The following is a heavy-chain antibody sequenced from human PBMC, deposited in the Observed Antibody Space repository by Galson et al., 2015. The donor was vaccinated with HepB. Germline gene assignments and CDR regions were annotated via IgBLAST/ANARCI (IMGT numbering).Heavy chain of an antibody. CDR2: ISAYNGNT. D-gene: IGHD2-2*02. CDR1: GYTFTSYG. J-gene: IGHJ4*02. Sequence: SVKVSCKASGYTFTSYGISWVRQAPGQGLEWMGWISAYNGNTNYAQKLQGRVTMTTDTSTSTAYMELRSLRSDDTAVYYCATTPPWGVVPAAIEWGQGTLVTVSS. V-gene: IGHV1-18*01. CDR3: ATTPPWGVVPAAIE.